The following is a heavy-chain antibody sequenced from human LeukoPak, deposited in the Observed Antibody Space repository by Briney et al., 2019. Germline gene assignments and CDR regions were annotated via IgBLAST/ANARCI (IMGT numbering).Heavy chain of an antibody. CDR3: ARVSSSSGYSSGWADY. CDR2: INPSGGST. CDR1: GYTFTSYY. V-gene: IGHV1-46*01. D-gene: IGHD6-19*01. Sequence: ASVKVSCKASGYTFTSYYMHWVRQAPGQGLEWMGIINPSGGSTSYAQKFQGRVTMTRDTSTSTVYMELSSLRSEDTAVYYCARVSSSSGYSSGWADYWGQGTLVTVSS. J-gene: IGHJ4*02.